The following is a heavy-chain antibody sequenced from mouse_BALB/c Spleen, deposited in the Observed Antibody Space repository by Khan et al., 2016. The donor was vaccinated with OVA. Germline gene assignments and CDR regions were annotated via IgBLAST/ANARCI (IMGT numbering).Heavy chain of an antibody. CDR3: ARRKIFDGYYGGAMDY. CDR2: ISSGRSTI. J-gene: IGHJ4*01. Sequence: EVELVESGGGLVQPGGSRKLSCAASGFTFSSFGMHWVRQAPEKGLEWVAYISSGRSTIYYADTVKDRFTISRDNPKNTLFLQMTRLRSEDTAMYYCARRKIFDGYYGGAMDYWGQGTSVTVSS. CDR1: GFTFSSFG. V-gene: IGHV5-17*02. D-gene: IGHD2-3*01.